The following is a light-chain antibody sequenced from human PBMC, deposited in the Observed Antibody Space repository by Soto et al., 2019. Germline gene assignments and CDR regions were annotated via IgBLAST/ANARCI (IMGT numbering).Light chain of an antibody. V-gene: IGKV3-20*01. CDR2: GAS. CDR1: QSVSNNY. J-gene: IGKJ1*01. CDR3: QQYGSSPRT. Sequence: EIVLTQSPGTLSLSPWERATLSCRASQSVSNNYLALYQQKPGQAPSLLIYGASNRATGIPDRFSGSGSGTDFTLTISRLEPEDFALYYCQQYGSSPRTFGQGTKVDIK.